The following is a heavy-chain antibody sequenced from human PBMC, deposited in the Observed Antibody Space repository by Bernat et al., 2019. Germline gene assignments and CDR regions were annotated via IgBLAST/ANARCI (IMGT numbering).Heavy chain of an antibody. J-gene: IGHJ6*03. Sequence: EVQLVQSGAEVKKPGESLRISCKGSGYSFTSYWISWVRQMPGKGLEWMGRIDPSDSYTNYSPSFQGHVTSSAEKSISTAYLQWSSLKASDTAMYYCARHGRAWDTILGVVNTDYYYYYMDVWGKGTTVTVSS. V-gene: IGHV5-10-1*03. CDR3: ARHGRAWDTILGVVNTDYYYYYMDV. CDR2: IDPSDSYT. D-gene: IGHD3-3*01. CDR1: GYSFTSYW.